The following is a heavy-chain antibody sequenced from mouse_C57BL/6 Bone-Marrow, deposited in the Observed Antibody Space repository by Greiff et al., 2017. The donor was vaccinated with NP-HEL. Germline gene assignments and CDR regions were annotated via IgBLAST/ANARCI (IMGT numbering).Heavy chain of an antibody. CDR1: GYTFTSYW. CDR2: INPSSGYT. Sequence: VQLQQSGAELAKPGASVKLSCKASGYTFTSYWMHWVKQRPGQGLEWIGYINPSSGYTKYNQKFKDKATLTADKSSSTAYMQLSSLTYEDSAVYYCARDDYDEEGAMDYWGQGTSVTVSS. J-gene: IGHJ4*01. V-gene: IGHV1-7*01. CDR3: ARDDYDEEGAMDY. D-gene: IGHD2-4*01.